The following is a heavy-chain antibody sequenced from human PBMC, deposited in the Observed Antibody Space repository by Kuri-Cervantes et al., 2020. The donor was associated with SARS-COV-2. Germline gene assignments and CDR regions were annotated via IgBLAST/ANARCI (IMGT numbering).Heavy chain of an antibody. J-gene: IGHJ5*01. CDR2: ISGSGGST. Sequence: GESLKISCAASGFTFSSYAMSWVRQAPGKGLEWVSAISGSGGSTYYADSVKGRFTISRDNSKDTVYLQLHSLRAEDTAIYFCAKGLTPTPPTRYYDSWGPGTLVTVSS. CDR3: AKGLTPTPPTRYYDS. V-gene: IGHV3-23*01. CDR1: GFTFSSYA. D-gene: IGHD2-15*01.